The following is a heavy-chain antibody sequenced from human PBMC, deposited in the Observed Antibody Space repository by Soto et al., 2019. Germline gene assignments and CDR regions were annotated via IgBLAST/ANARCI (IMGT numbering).Heavy chain of an antibody. Sequence: GGSLRLSCSVSGFTFSNSAMSWVRQAQGKGLEWVSTIIATGFTTYYADSVRGRFTISRDNFQNTRYRQMNSLRAEDTAIYYCAKDPDYTPGWGFLSNFDRWGQGSQVT. D-gene: IGHD3-3*01. V-gene: IGHV3-23*01. CDR3: AKDPDYTPGWGFLSNFDR. CDR1: GFTFSNSA. J-gene: IGHJ5*02. CDR2: IIATGFTT.